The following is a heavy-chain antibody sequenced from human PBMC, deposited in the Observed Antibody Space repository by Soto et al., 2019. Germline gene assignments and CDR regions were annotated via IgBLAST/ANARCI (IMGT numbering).Heavy chain of an antibody. D-gene: IGHD3-3*01. Sequence: PSETLSLTCAVYGGSFSGYYWSWIRQPPGKGLEWIGEINHSGSTNYNPSLKSRVTISVDTSKNQFSLKLSSVTAADTAVYYCASVFNYDFWSGYYAGRYFDYWGQGTLVTVSS. CDR2: INHSGST. CDR1: GGSFSGYY. CDR3: ASVFNYDFWSGYYAGRYFDY. J-gene: IGHJ4*02. V-gene: IGHV4-34*01.